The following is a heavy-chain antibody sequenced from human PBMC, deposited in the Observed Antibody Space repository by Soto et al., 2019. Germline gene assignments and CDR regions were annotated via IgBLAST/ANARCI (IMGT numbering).Heavy chain of an antibody. V-gene: IGHV3-7*01. J-gene: IGHJ4*02. CDR2: IRQDGSET. D-gene: IGHD1-26*01. Sequence: EVQLVESGGGLVQPGGSLGLSCAASGFTFSTYWMSWVRQAPGKGLEWVATIRQDGSETHFIDSVKGRFTISRDNAKNSLYPQMNSPGGEDTGVFFCLGSCNSAHCPYFFDLWGQGTLVIVSS. CDR3: LGSCNSAHCPYFFDL. CDR1: GFTFSTYW.